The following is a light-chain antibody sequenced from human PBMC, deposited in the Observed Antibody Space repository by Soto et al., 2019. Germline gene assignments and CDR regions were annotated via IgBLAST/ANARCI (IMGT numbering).Light chain of an antibody. J-gene: IGKJ1*01. CDR1: QSVSSN. Sequence: EIVMTQSPATLSVSPGERATLSCRASQSVSSNLAWYQQKPGQAPRLLIYGASTRATGIPARFIGSGSGTEFILTISSLQSEDFAVYYCQQYNNWPQPFGQGTKVEIK. CDR3: QQYNNWPQP. CDR2: GAS. V-gene: IGKV3-15*01.